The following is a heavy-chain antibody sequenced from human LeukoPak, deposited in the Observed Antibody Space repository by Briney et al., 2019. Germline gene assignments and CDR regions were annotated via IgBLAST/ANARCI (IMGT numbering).Heavy chain of an antibody. CDR2: IIPIFGTA. D-gene: IGHD2-2*01. V-gene: IGHV1-69*01. J-gene: IGHJ5*02. Sequence: SVKVSCKASGGTFSSYAISSVRQAPGQGLEWMGGIIPIFGTANYAQKFQGRVTITADESTSTAYMELSSLRSEDTAVYYCARAVEYCSSTSCYPYNWFDPWGQGTLVTVSS. CDR1: GGTFSSYA. CDR3: ARAVEYCSSTSCYPYNWFDP.